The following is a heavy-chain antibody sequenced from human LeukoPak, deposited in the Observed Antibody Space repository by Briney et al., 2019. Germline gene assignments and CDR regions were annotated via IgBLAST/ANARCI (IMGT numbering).Heavy chain of an antibody. CDR2: ISGSGGST. D-gene: IGHD6-6*01. CDR3: AKVAAWSIAARPYFDY. CDR1: GFTFSSYA. Sequence: PGGSLRLSCAASGFTFSSYAMSWVRQAPGKGLEWVSAISGSGGSTYYADSVKGRFTISRDNSKNTLYLQMNSLRAEDTAVYYCAKVAAWSIAARPYFDYWGQGTLVTVSS. J-gene: IGHJ4*02. V-gene: IGHV3-23*01.